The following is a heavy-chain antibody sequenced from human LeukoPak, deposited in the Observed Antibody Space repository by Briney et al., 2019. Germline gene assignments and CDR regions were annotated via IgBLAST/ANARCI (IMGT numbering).Heavy chain of an antibody. J-gene: IGHJ2*01. CDR1: GYTFTSYD. CDR3: ARISDHNWYFDL. CDR2: MNPSSGYT. D-gene: IGHD1-14*01. V-gene: IGHV1-8*01. Sequence: GASVRVSCKASGYTFTSYDINWVRQAAGQGLEWMGWMNPSSGYTGYSQKFQGRVTMTRNTSITTAYMGLSSLRSEDTAVYYCARISDHNWYFDLWGRGTLVTVSS.